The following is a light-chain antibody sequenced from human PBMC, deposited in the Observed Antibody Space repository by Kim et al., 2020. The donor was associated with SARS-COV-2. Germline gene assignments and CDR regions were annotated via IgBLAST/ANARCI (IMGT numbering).Light chain of an antibody. Sequence: QPVLTQSPSASASLGASVKLTCTLSSGHSSYAIAWHQQQPEKGPRYLMKLNSDGRHSKGDGIPDRFSGSSSGAERYLTISSLQSEDEADYYCQTWGLEEVFGGGTQLTVL. CDR2: LNSDGRH. CDR3: QTWGLEEV. CDR1: SGHSSYA. J-gene: IGLJ2*01. V-gene: IGLV4-69*01.